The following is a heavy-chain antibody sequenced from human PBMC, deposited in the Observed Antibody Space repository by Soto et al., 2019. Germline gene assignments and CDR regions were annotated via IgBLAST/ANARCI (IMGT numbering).Heavy chain of an antibody. J-gene: IGHJ4*02. V-gene: IGHV6-1*01. D-gene: IGHD6-19*01. CDR1: GDSISSETAA. CDR3: ARDELGSGWPLDY. Sequence: SQTLSLTCAISGDSISSETAAWNWIRQSPSRGLKWLGRTFYRSKWFYDYAVSVKSRININPDTSKSQFSLNLNSVTPDDMAVYYCARDELGSGWPLDYWGQGTLVTVSS. CDR2: TFYRSKWFY.